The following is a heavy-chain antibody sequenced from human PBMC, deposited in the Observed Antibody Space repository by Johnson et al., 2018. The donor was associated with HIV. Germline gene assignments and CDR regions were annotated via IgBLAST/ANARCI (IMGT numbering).Heavy chain of an antibody. V-gene: IGHV3-23*04. CDR2: ISGSGGST. CDR3: ARASDAFDI. J-gene: IGHJ3*02. Sequence: VQLVESGGGLVLPGGSLRLSCVRSGFTFSSYAMRWVRQAPGKGLEWVSAISGSGGSTYYADSVKGRFTISRDNSKNTLYLQMNSLRAEDTAVYYCARASDAFDIWGQGTMVTVSS. CDR1: GFTFSSYA.